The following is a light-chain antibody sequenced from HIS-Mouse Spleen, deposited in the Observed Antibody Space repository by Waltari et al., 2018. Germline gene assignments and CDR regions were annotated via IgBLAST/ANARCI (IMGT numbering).Light chain of an antibody. CDR2: EGS. CDR3: CSYAGSSTDVV. CDR1: SSDVGSYNL. Sequence: QSALTQPASVSGSPGQSITISCTGTSSDVGSYNLVSWYQQHPGKAPKLMIYEGSKRASVVSNRFSGSKSGNTASLTISVLQAEDEADYYCCSYAGSSTDVVFGGGTKLTVL. V-gene: IGLV2-23*01. J-gene: IGLJ2*01.